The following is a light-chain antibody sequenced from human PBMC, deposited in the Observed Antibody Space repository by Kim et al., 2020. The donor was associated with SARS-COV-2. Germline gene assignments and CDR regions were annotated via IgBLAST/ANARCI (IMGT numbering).Light chain of an antibody. Sequence: VALGQTARITCGENNIGSKNVHWYQQKPGQAPVLVIYRDSNRPSGIPERFSGSNSGNTATLTISRAQAGDEADYYCQVWDSSTAVFGGGTQLTVL. J-gene: IGLJ3*02. CDR1: NIGSKN. CDR3: QVWDSSTAV. CDR2: RDS. V-gene: IGLV3-9*01.